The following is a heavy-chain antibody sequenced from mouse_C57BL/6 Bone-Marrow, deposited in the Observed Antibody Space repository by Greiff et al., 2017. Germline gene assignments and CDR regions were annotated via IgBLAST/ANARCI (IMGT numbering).Heavy chain of an antibody. D-gene: IGHD2-2*01. CDR1: GFTFSSYG. Sequence: EVQVVESGGDLVKPGGSLKLSCAASGFTFSSYGMSWVRQTPDKRLEWVATISSGGSYTYYPDSVKGRFTISRDNAKNTLYLQMSSLKSEDTAMYYCARHLGLRRDYYAMDYWGQGTSVTVSS. V-gene: IGHV5-6*01. CDR2: ISSGGSYT. J-gene: IGHJ4*01. CDR3: ARHLGLRRDYYAMDY.